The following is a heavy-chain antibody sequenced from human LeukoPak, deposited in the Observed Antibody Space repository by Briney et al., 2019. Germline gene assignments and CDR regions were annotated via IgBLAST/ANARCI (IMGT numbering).Heavy chain of an antibody. Sequence: GGSLRLSCAASGFTFSSYGMHWVRQAPGKGLEWVAVISYDGSNKYYADSVKGRFSISRDNSKNTLYLQMNSLRAEDTAVYYCAKGGCRGTCNPLAYWGQGALVTVSP. CDR3: AKGGCRGTCNPLAY. CDR1: GFTFSSYG. D-gene: IGHD2-15*01. J-gene: IGHJ4*02. CDR2: ISYDGSNK. V-gene: IGHV3-30*18.